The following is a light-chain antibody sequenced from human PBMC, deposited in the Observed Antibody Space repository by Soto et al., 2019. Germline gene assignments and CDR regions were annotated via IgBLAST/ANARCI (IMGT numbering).Light chain of an antibody. J-gene: IGKJ2*01. Sequence: DIQMTQSPSSLSPSVGDRVTITCRAGQSISNYLNWYQQKPGKAPKLLIYAASSLQTWVPSRFMVSGSGTGITLSISILQPEDFATYYCLQTYSTPQVTFLQGANVYIK. CDR2: AAS. CDR3: LQTYSTPQVT. V-gene: IGKV1-39*01. CDR1: QSISNY.